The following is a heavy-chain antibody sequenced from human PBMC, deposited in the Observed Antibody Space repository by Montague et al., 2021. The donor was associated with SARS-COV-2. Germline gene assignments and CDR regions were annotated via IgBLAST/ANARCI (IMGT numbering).Heavy chain of an antibody. V-gene: IGHV4-39*01. D-gene: IGHD3-3*01. J-gene: IGHJ5*02. CDR3: ARQKMGSVTIFGVVIHDRWFDP. Sequence: SETLSLTCTVSGGSISSSSYYWGWIRQPPGKGLEWIGNIYYSGSTYYNPPLKSRVTISVDTSKNQFSLKLSSVTAADTAMYYCARQKMGSVTIFGVVIHDRWFDPWGQGTLVTVSS. CDR2: IYYSGST. CDR1: GGSISSSSYY.